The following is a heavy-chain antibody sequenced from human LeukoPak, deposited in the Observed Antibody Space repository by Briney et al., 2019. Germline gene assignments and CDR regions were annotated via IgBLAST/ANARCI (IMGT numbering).Heavy chain of an antibody. CDR1: GGSISSYY. Sequence: PSETLSLTCTVSGGSISSYYWNWIRQPPGKGLEWIGYIYYSGSTNYNPSLKSRVTISVDTSKNQFSLKLSSVTAADTAVYYCARAKTVAVAGPFDPWGQGTLVTVSS. CDR3: ARAKTVAVAGPFDP. D-gene: IGHD6-19*01. V-gene: IGHV4-59*08. CDR2: IYYSGST. J-gene: IGHJ5*02.